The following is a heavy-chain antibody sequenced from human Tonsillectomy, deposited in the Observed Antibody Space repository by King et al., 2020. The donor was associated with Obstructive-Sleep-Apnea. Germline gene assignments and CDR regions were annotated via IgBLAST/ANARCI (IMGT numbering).Heavy chain of an antibody. D-gene: IGHD2-15*01. V-gene: IGHV2-5*02. CDR2: IYWDDDK. CDR3: AHSPYSAVPFDY. J-gene: IGHJ4*02. CDR1: GFSISTSGVG. Sequence: TLKESGPTLVKPTQTLTLTCTFSGFSISTSGVGVGWVRQPPGKALEWLALIYWDDDKRYSPSLRSRLTITKDTSKNKVVLTMTNMDPVDTATYYCAHSPYSAVPFDYWGQGTLVTVSS.